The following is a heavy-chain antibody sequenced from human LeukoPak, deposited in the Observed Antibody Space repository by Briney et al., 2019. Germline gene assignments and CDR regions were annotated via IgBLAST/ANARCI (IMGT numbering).Heavy chain of an antibody. V-gene: IGHV1-2*02. CDR1: GYTFTGYY. CDR3: ARDGGSKNRASPRFSIVPPQPPYFDY. D-gene: IGHD3-16*01. Sequence: GASVKVCCKASGYTFTGYYMHLVREAPGQGLEWMGWINPNSGGTNYAQKFQGRVTMTRDTSTSTVYMELSSLRSDDTAVYYCARDGGSKNRASPRFSIVPPQPPYFDYWGQGTLVTVSS. CDR2: INPNSGGT. J-gene: IGHJ4*02.